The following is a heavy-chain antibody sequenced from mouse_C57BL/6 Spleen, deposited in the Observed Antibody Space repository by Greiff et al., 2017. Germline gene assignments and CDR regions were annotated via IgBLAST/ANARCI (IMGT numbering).Heavy chain of an antibody. J-gene: IGHJ2*01. CDR2: ISSGSSTI. Sequence: EVKLQESGGGLVKPGGSLKLSCAASGFTFSDYGMHWVRQAPEKGLEWVAYISSGSSTIYYADTVKGRFTISRDNAKNTLFLQMTSLRSEDTAMYYCARIYYDYDGDYWGQGTTLTVSS. V-gene: IGHV5-17*01. CDR1: GFTFSDYG. D-gene: IGHD2-4*01. CDR3: ARIYYDYDGDY.